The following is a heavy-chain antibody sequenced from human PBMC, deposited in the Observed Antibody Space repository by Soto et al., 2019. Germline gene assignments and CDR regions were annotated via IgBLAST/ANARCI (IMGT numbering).Heavy chain of an antibody. CDR2: IDGSGGTT. V-gene: IGHV3-23*01. CDR1: GFPFSSTD. CDR3: AKNSGWFNT. Sequence: GVSLRLSCAASGFPFSSTDMTWVRQAPGKGLEWVSTIDGSGGTTYYADSVKGRFTISRENSINTVFLQMNSLRAEDTALYFCAKNSGWFNTWGKGALVTVSS. J-gene: IGHJ5*02. D-gene: IGHD3-10*01.